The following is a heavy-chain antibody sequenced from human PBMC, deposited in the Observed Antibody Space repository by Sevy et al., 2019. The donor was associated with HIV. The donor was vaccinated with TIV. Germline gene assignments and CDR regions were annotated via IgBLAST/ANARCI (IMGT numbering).Heavy chain of an antibody. CDR1: GFTFSDHY. D-gene: IGHD1-1*01. V-gene: IGHV3-11*01. J-gene: IGHJ4*02. CDR2: ISSGGSTK. Sequence: GGSLRLSCAASGFTFSDHYMSWIRQAPGKGLEWVSFISSGGSTKYYGDSVRGRFTISRDNAKNSLYLQMNSLRAEDKAVYYCAREDRRREGATYFDSWGQGTPVTVSS. CDR3: AREDRRREGATYFDS.